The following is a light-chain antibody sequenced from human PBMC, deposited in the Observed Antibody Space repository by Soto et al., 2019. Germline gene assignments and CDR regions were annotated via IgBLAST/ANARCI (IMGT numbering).Light chain of an antibody. Sequence: QSVLTQPASVSGSHGQSITISCTGTISDVGGYNYVSWYQQHPGKAPKLMIYDVSNRPSGVSNRFSGSKSGNTASLTISGLQAEDEADYYCSSYTSSSTLVFGTGTKVTVL. V-gene: IGLV2-14*01. J-gene: IGLJ1*01. CDR3: SSYTSSSTLV. CDR2: DVS. CDR1: ISDVGGYNY.